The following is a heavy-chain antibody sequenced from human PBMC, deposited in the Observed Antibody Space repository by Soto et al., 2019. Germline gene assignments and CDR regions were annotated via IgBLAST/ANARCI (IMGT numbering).Heavy chain of an antibody. CDR3: ARERAINWANAFDI. V-gene: IGHV3-30-3*01. J-gene: IGHJ3*02. CDR2: ISYDGSNK. Sequence: GESLKISCAASGFTFSSYAMHWVRQAPGKGLEWVAVISYDGSNKYYADSVKGRFTISRDNSKNTLYLQMNSLRAEDTAVYYCARERAINWANAFDIWGQGTMVTVSS. CDR1: GFTFSSYA. D-gene: IGHD7-27*01.